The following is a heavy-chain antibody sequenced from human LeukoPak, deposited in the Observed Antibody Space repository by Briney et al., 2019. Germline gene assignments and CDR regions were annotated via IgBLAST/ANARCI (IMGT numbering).Heavy chain of an antibody. V-gene: IGHV4-39*01. CDR3: ARAKRYSGYDYPDY. Sequence: SDTLSLTCKVSGGSISSGTYYWGWIRQPPGRGLQWIGSISYSGDSYYSPSLKSRVTIFMDTSKNQLSLKLRYVTAADTAIYYCARAKRYSGYDYPDYWGQGTLVTVSS. CDR2: ISYSGDS. J-gene: IGHJ4*02. D-gene: IGHD5-12*01. CDR1: GGSISSGTYY.